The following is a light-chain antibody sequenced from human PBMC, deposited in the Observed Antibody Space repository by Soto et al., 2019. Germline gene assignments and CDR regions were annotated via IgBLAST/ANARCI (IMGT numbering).Light chain of an antibody. CDR2: EVN. CDR3: SSYAGSNNFV. Sequence: QSALTQPPSASGSPGQSVTISCTGTSSDVGGYNLVSWYQQHPGKAPKLMIYEVNKRPSGVPDRFSGSKSGNTASLTVSGLQAEDEGDYYCSSYAGSNNFVFGTGTKLTVL. CDR1: SSDVGGYNL. V-gene: IGLV2-8*01. J-gene: IGLJ1*01.